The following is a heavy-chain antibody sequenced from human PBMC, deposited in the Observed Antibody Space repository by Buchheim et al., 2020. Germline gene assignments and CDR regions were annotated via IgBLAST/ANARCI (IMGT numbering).Heavy chain of an antibody. Sequence: EVQLLESGGGLVQPGGSLRLSCAASVFTFSSYAMSWVRQAPGKGLEWVSAISGSGGSTYYADSVNGRFTLSRDNSNHTLYLQMNSLRAEDTAVYYCAKVLRGYSYGSGIDYWGQGTL. V-gene: IGHV3-23*01. D-gene: IGHD5-18*01. CDR3: AKVLRGYSYGSGIDY. CDR2: ISGSGGST. CDR1: VFTFSSYA. J-gene: IGHJ4*02.